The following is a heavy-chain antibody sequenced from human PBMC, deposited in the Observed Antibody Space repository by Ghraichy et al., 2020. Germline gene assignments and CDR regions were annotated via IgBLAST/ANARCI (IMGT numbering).Heavy chain of an antibody. D-gene: IGHD6-19*01. V-gene: IGHV3-21*01. J-gene: IGHJ4*02. CDR2: ISSSSSYI. Sequence: GWSLRLSCAASGFTFSSYSMNWVRQAPGKGLEWVSSISSSSSYIYYADSVKGRFTISRDNAKNSLYLQMNSLRAEDTAVYYCARDFAMVSSGSAGRYFDYWGQGTLVTVSS. CDR1: GFTFSSYS. CDR3: ARDFAMVSSGSAGRYFDY.